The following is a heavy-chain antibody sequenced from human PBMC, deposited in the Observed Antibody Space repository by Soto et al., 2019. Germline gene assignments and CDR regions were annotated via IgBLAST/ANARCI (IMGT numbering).Heavy chain of an antibody. CDR2: IKSKTDGGTT. CDR1: GFTFSNAW. V-gene: IGHV3-15*01. D-gene: IGHD3-3*01. Sequence: GGSLRLSCAASGFTFSNAWMSWVRQAPGKGLEWVGRIKSKTDGGTTDYAAPVKGRFTISRDDSKNTLYLQMNSLKTEDTAVYYCTTGSYYDFWSGYYSTHYYYYYMDVWGKGTTVTVSS. J-gene: IGHJ6*03. CDR3: TTGSYYDFWSGYYSTHYYYYYMDV.